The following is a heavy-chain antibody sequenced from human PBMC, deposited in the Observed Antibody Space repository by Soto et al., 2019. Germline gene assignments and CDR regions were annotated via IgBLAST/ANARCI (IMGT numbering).Heavy chain of an antibody. J-gene: IGHJ4*02. CDR1: GYSFSSYY. CDR3: AKDQGSSWYEIGY. CDR2: SYPSPGNT. D-gene: IGHD6-13*01. V-gene: IGHV1-46*01. Sequence: ASVKVSCKASGYSFSSYYIHWVRQAPGQGLEWMGISYPSPGNTAYAPKFRGRVTMTRDTSTSTVYMELNSLRAEDTAVYYCAKDQGSSWYEIGYWGQGTLVTVSS.